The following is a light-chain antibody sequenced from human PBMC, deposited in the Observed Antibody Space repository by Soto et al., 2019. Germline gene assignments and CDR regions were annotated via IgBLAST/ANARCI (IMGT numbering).Light chain of an antibody. CDR1: SSDVGGYNY. J-gene: IGLJ1*01. V-gene: IGLV2-14*01. CDR2: DVS. Sequence: QSVLTQRAAGTGSTGQSITISCTGTSSDVGGYNYVSWYQQHPGKAPKLMIYDVSNRPSGVSNRFSGSKSGNTASLTISGLQVEDEADYYCSLYTSSSTFYVFGPGTKVTVL. CDR3: SLYTSSSTFYV.